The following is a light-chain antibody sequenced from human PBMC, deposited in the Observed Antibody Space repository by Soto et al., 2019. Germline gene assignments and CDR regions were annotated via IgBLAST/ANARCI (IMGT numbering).Light chain of an antibody. CDR3: QQLNSYPIT. CDR2: AAS. CDR1: QGISSY. Sequence: DIQLTQSPSFLSASVGDRVTITCRASQGISSYLAWYQQKPGKAPKLLIYAASTLQSGVPSRFSGSGSGTEFPLTISSRQPEDSATYYCQQLNSYPITFGQGTRLEIK. V-gene: IGKV1-9*01. J-gene: IGKJ5*01.